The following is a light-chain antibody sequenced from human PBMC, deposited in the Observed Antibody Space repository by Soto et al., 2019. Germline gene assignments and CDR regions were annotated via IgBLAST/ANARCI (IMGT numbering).Light chain of an antibody. Sequence: EIVLTQSPGTLSLSPGERATLSCRASQSVSSRYLAWYQQKPGQAPRLLIYGASISVTGIPDRFSGSGSATDLTITISRLEPEDFVVYYCQQYSSTPEVTFGPGTKVDIK. CDR2: GAS. CDR1: QSVSSRY. CDR3: QQYSSTPEVT. V-gene: IGKV3-20*01. J-gene: IGKJ3*01.